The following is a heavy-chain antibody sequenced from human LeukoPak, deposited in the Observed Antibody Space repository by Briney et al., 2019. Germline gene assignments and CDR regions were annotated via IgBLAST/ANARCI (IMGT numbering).Heavy chain of an antibody. CDR3: ARESYDYVWGSQPPEYFQH. V-gene: IGHV1-18*01. CDR2: ISAYNGDT. Sequence: ASVKVSCKASGYTFTSYGISWVRQAPGQGLEWMGWISAYNGDTMYAQKFRGRATMTTDTSTSTAYMELRSLRSDDTAVYYCARESYDYVWGSQPPEYFQHWGQGTLVTVSS. D-gene: IGHD3-16*01. J-gene: IGHJ1*01. CDR1: GYTFTSYG.